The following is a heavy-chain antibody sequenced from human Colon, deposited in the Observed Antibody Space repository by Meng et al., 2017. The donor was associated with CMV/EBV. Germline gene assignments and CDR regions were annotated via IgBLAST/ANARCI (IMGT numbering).Heavy chain of an antibody. CDR3: ARVLGGYCSGGSCLVLDC. Sequence: GGSLRLSCVASGFTFRAYTMNWVRQAPGKGLEWVSSISRSSTSIYYADSMKGRFTISRDDAKNSVSLQMNSLRAEDTAAYYCARVLGGYCSGGSCLVLDCWGQGSLVTVSS. J-gene: IGHJ4*02. CDR1: GFTFRAYT. CDR2: ISRSSTSI. D-gene: IGHD2-15*01. V-gene: IGHV3-21*04.